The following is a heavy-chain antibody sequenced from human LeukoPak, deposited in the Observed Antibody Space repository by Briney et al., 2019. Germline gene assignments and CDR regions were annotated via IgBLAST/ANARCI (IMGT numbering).Heavy chain of an antibody. J-gene: IGHJ4*02. CDR3: ARESASESQIDY. CDR1: EFTFFSYS. Sequence: VGSLSPSPAASEFTFFSYSIDCVRQAPGEGLVWVSRINADGSSTTYADSVKGRFTISRDNAKNTVYLQMNSLRADDTAVYYCARESASESQIDYWGQGTLVTVSS. V-gene: IGHV3-74*03. CDR2: INADGSST. D-gene: IGHD3-10*01.